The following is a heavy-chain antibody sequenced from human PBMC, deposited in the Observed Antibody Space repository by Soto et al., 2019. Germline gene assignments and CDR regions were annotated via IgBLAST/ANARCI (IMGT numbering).Heavy chain of an antibody. CDR2: IYYSGST. J-gene: IGHJ3*02. V-gene: IGHV4-59*01. CDR1: GGSISSYY. D-gene: IGHD6-19*01. CDR3: VMIALGGHDAFDI. Sequence: PSETLSLSCTVSGGSISSYYGSWIRQPPGKGLEWIGYIYYSGSTNYNPSLKSRVTISVDTSKNQFSLKLSSVTAADTAVYYCVMIALGGHDAFDIWGQGTMVTVSS.